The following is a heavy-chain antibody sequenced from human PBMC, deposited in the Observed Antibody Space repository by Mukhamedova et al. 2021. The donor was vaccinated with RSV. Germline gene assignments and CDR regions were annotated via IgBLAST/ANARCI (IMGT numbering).Heavy chain of an antibody. CDR3: ARDASAVAGTMDY. Sequence: WMGWISGYNGNTDYPQKLQGRVTVTTDTSTSTAYMELSSLRSDDTALYYCARDASAVAGTMDYLGQGTLVTVSA. CDR2: ISGYNGNT. D-gene: IGHD6-19*01. V-gene: IGHV1-18*01. J-gene: IGHJ4*02.